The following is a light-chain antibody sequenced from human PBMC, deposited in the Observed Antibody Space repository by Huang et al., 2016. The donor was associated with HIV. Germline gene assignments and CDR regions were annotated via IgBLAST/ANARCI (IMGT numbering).Light chain of an antibody. CDR3: QQCNSIPIT. CDR1: QSLSNW. CDR2: KAT. V-gene: IGKV1-5*03. J-gene: IGKJ5*01. Sequence: DIQLSQSPSTLSASVGDRVVITCRASQSLSNWLDWDQQKPGKAPKLLFYKATTLENGVPSRVIGSGSGTKFTLTISSLQPDDFATYYCQQCNSIPITFGQGTRLEI.